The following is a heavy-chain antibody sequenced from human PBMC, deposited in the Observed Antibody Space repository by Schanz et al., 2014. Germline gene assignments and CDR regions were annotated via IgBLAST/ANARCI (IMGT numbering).Heavy chain of an antibody. D-gene: IGHD3-3*01. CDR1: GFTFSSYS. J-gene: IGHJ3*02. V-gene: IGHV3-21*01. CDR3: ARVGGTYYDFWSGVPPTVMHDGFDI. CDR2: ISTGRYL. Sequence: EVQLVESGGGLVKPGGSLRLSCAASGFTFSSYSLAWVRQAPGKGLEWVSFISTGRYLYYADSVKGRFTISRDNAKNSMYLEMNSLRAEDTAVFYCARVGGTYYDFWSGVPPTVMHDGFDIWGQGTMVTVS.